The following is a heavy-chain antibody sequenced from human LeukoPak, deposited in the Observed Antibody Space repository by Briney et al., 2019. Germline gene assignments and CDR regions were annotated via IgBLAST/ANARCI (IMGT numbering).Heavy chain of an antibody. Sequence: ASVKVSCKASGYTFTGYYMHWVRQAPGQGLEWMGWINPNSGNTNYAQNVQGRVTMTTETSTATAYMELRSLRSDDTAVYYCARLLMGAKWFDPWGQGTLVTVSS. D-gene: IGHD3-16*01. CDR1: GYTFTGYY. J-gene: IGHJ5*02. CDR2: INPNSGNT. CDR3: ARLLMGAKWFDP. V-gene: IGHV1-2*02.